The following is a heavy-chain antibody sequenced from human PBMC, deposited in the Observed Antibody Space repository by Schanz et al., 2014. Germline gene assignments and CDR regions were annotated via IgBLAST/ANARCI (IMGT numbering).Heavy chain of an antibody. V-gene: IGHV4-31*03. CDR1: GDSISSRGSY. Sequence: QVQLQQWGAGLLKPSQTLSLTCTVSGDSISSRGSYWTWIRQHPGKGLEWIGYIYYRGSTYYNPSLKSRVTISTDMSRNQFSLRLKSVTAADTALYYCARERDALDIWGQGTMVIVSS. CDR3: ARERDALDI. J-gene: IGHJ3*02. CDR2: IYYRGST.